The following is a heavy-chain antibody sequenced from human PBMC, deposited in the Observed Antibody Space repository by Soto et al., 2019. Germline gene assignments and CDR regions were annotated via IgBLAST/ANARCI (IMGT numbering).Heavy chain of an antibody. CDR3: ARRNATGWDYYYYGMDV. CDR1: GYSFTSYW. J-gene: IGHJ6*02. V-gene: IGHV5-51*01. D-gene: IGHD2-15*01. Sequence: PGESQKISCKGSGYSFTSYWIGWVRQMPGKGLEWMGIIYPGDSDTRYSPSFQGQVTISADKSISTAYLQWSSLKASGTAMYYCARRNATGWDYYYYGMDVWGQGTTVTVSS. CDR2: IYPGDSDT.